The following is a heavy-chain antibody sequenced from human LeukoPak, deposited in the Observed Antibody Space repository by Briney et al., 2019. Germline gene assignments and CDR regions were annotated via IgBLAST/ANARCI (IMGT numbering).Heavy chain of an antibody. V-gene: IGHV4-34*01. CDR2: INHSGST. J-gene: IGHJ4*02. Sequence: SETLSLTCAVYGGSFSGYYWSWIRQPPGKGLEWIREINHSGSTNYNPSRKSRVTISVETSKNQFSLKLSSVTAADTAVYYCARDDRQYYYDSSGYLDYWGQGPLVTVSS. CDR3: ARDDRQYYYDSSGYLDY. CDR1: GGSFSGYY. D-gene: IGHD3-22*01.